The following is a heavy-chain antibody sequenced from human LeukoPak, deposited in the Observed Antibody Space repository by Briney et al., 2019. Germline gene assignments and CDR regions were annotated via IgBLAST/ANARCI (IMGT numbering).Heavy chain of an antibody. CDR2: IYYSGST. CDR1: GGSISSYY. J-gene: IGHJ3*02. CDR3: LFSGWSSAAI. D-gene: IGHD6-19*01. V-gene: IGHV4-59*05. Sequence: SETLSLTCTVSGGSISSYYWSWIRQPPGKGLEWIGSIYYSGSTYYNPSLKSRVTISVDTSKNQFSLKLSSVTAADTAVYYCLFSGWSSAAIWGQGTMVTVSS.